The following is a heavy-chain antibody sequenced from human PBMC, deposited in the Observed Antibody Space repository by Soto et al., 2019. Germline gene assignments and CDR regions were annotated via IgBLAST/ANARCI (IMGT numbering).Heavy chain of an antibody. V-gene: IGHV4-31*03. Sequence: SETLSLTCTVSGGSISSGGYYWSWIRQHPGKGLEWIGYIYYSGSTYYNPSLKSRVTISVDTSKNQFSLKLSSVTAADTAVYYCARHPYSNYPFYYYYMDVWGKGTTVTVSS. CDR3: ARHPYSNYPFYYYYMDV. D-gene: IGHD4-4*01. CDR2: IYYSGST. J-gene: IGHJ6*03. CDR1: GGSISSGGYY.